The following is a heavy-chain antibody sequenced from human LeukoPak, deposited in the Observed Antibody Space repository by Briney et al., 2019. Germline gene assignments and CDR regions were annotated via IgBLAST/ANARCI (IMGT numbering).Heavy chain of an antibody. J-gene: IGHJ5*02. Sequence: PSETLSLTCTVSGYSISSGYYWGWIRQPPGKGLEWIGSIYTSGSTNYNPSLKSRVTMSVDTSKNQFSLKLSSVTAADTAVYYCAREYRGFGETNWFDPWGQGTLVTVSS. CDR1: GYSISSGYY. V-gene: IGHV4-38-2*02. CDR2: IYTSGST. D-gene: IGHD3-10*01. CDR3: AREYRGFGETNWFDP.